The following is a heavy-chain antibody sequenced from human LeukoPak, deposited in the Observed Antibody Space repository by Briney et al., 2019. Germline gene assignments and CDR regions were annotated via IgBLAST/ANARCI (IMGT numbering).Heavy chain of an antibody. CDR2: IYNSGST. CDR3: ARKDGDY. J-gene: IGHJ4*02. D-gene: IGHD2-15*01. V-gene: IGHV4-59*01. Sequence: PSETLSLTCTVSGVSISSYHWSWIRQPPVKGLEWIGYIYNSGSTNHNPSLKSRVIISVDTSKNQVSLKLSSVTAADTAVYYCARKDGDYWGQGIPVTVSS. CDR1: GVSISSYH.